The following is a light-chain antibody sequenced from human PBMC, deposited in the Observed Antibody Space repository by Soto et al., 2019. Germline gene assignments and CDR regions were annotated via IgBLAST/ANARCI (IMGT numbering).Light chain of an antibody. V-gene: IGLV2-14*01. CDR3: SSYTSSSTLDYV. CDR1: SSDIGGYDY. J-gene: IGLJ1*01. Sequence: QSVLTQPASVSGSPGQSITISCTGTSSDIGGYDYVSWYQQHPGKAPKLMIYGVSNRPSGVSNRFSGSKSGSTASLTISGLLAEDEADYYCSSYTSSSTLDYVFGTGTKGTVL. CDR2: GVS.